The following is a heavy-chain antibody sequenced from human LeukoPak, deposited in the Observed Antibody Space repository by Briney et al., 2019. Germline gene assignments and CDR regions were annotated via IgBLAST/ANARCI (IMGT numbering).Heavy chain of an antibody. CDR3: AKSVITFGGLIGKFDS. V-gene: IGHV3-23*01. CDR1: GFTFSNYA. CDR2: ISGSGGST. Sequence: GGSLRLSCAASGFTFSNYAMGWVRQAPGKGLEWVSGISGSGGSTYYADSVRGRFTISRDNSKNTLFLQMNSLRAEGTAVYYCAKSVITFGGLIGKFDSWGQGTLVTVSS. D-gene: IGHD3-16*02. J-gene: IGHJ4*02.